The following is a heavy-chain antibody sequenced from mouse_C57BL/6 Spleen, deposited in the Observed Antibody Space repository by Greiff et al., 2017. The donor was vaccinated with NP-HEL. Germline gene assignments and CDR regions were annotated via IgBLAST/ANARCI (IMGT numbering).Heavy chain of an antibody. J-gene: IGHJ4*01. CDR3: ARRYSNFDEGYAMDY. CDR2: INPNYGTT. V-gene: IGHV1-39*01. Sequence: VQLKESGPELVKPGASVKISCKASGYSFTDYNMNWVKQSNGKSLEWIGVINPNYGTTNYNQKFKGKATLTVDQSSSTAYMQLNSLTSEDSAVYYCARRYSNFDEGYAMDYWGQGTSVTVSS. CDR1: GYSFTDYN. D-gene: IGHD2-5*01.